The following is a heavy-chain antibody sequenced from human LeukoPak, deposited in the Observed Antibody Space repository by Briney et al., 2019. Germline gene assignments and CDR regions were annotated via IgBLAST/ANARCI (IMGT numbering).Heavy chain of an antibody. CDR3: ARDGSDYNSRNCFDP. J-gene: IGHJ5*02. V-gene: IGHV4-38-2*02. CDR1: GYSISSGYY. CDR2: IYHSGST. Sequence: SETLSLTCTVPGYSISSGYYWGWIRQPPGKGLEWIGSIYHSGSTYYNPSLKSRVTISVDTSKNQISLNLFSVTAADTAVYYCARDGSDYNSRNCFDPWGQGTLVTVSS. D-gene: IGHD3-10*01.